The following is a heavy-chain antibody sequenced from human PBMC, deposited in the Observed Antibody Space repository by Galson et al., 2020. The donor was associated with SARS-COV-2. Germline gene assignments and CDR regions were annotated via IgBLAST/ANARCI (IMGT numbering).Heavy chain of an antibody. D-gene: IGHD3-16*01. CDR1: GFPFNIYA. Sequence: GGSLRLSCVASGFPFNIYAMHWVRQALGKGLEWVAVISYDETNKSYADSVKGRFTISRDNSKNTLYLHMNSLRPEDTAVYYCATGGTVITLGDSWGQGTLVTVSS. J-gene: IGHJ4*02. V-gene: IGHV3-30*04. CDR3: ATGGTVITLGDS. CDR2: ISYDETNK.